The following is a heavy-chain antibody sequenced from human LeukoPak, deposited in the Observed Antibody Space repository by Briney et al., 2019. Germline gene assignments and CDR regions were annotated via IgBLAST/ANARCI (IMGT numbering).Heavy chain of an antibody. D-gene: IGHD2-15*01. V-gene: IGHV3-21*01. CDR3: ARDRGYCSGGSCPYAFDI. CDR1: GFTFSSYS. CDR2: ISSSSSYI. Sequence: GGSLRLSCAASGFTFSSYSMNWVRQAPGKGLEWVSSISSSSSYIYYADSVKGRFTISRDNAKNSLYLQMNSLRAEDTAVYYCARDRGYCSGGSCPYAFDIRGQGTMVTVSS. J-gene: IGHJ3*02.